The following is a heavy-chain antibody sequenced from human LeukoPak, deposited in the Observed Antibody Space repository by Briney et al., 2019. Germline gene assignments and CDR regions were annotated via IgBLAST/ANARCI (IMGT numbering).Heavy chain of an antibody. CDR3: AKDRIGPVRGVITL. D-gene: IGHD3-10*01. CDR2: ISGSGGNT. CDR1: GFIFTNYG. V-gene: IGHV3-23*01. J-gene: IGHJ4*02. Sequence: GGSLRLSCAASGFIFTNYGMSWARQAPGKGLEWVSAISGSGGNTYYADSVRGRFTISRDSSKNTLYLQMNSLRVDDTAVYYCAKDRIGPVRGVITLWGQGTLVTVSS.